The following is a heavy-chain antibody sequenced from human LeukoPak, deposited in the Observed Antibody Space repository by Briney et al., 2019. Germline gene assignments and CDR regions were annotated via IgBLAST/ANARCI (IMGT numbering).Heavy chain of an antibody. Sequence: GGSLRLSCAASGFPFSSYAMHWGRQAPGKGLEYVSAISSNGGSTYYANSVKGRFTISRDNSKNTLYLQMGSLRAEDMAVYDCARDEGSGHFDYWGQGTLVTVSS. V-gene: IGHV3-64*01. CDR2: ISSNGGST. CDR1: GFPFSSYA. J-gene: IGHJ4*02. CDR3: ARDEGSGHFDY.